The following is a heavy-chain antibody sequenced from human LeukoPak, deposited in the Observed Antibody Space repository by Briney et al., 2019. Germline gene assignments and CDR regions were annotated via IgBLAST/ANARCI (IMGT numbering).Heavy chain of an antibody. Sequence: GGSLRLSCAASGFTFNNAWMNWARQTPEKGLEWVGRIKNRADGETTDYAAPVKGRFTISRDDSKNTLFLQMSSLKTEDTAIYYCTTENWGSDHWGQGTLVTVSS. CDR1: GFTFNNAW. CDR2: IKNRADGETT. J-gene: IGHJ4*02. CDR3: TTENWGSDH. D-gene: IGHD7-27*01. V-gene: IGHV3-15*07.